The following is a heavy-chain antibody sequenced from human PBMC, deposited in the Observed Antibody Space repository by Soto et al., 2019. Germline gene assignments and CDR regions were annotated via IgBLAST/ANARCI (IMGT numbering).Heavy chain of an antibody. CDR3: ARLGTYYQPYSWFDP. J-gene: IGHJ5*02. CDR1: GGSISSSSYY. CDR2: IFYSGST. Sequence: PSETLSLTCTVSGGSISSSSYYWGWIRQPPGKGLEWIGSIFYSGSTYYNPSLKSRVTISVDTSKNQFSLKLSSVTAADTAVYYCARLGTYYQPYSWFDPWGQGTLVTVSS. D-gene: IGHD3-10*01. V-gene: IGHV4-39*01.